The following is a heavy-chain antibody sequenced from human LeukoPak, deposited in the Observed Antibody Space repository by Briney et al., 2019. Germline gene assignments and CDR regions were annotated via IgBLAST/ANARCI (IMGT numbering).Heavy chain of an antibody. J-gene: IGHJ3*02. CDR2: ISGSGDST. Sequence: PGGSLRLSCEASGFTFRSYAMSWVRQAPGKGLEWVSGISGSGDSTYYADSVKGRFTVSRDNSKNTLYLQMNSLRAEDTAVYYCAKDTGRITITVPKDAFDIWGQGTMVTVSS. CDR1: GFTFRSYA. CDR3: AKDTGRITITVPKDAFDI. D-gene: IGHD1-20*01. V-gene: IGHV3-23*01.